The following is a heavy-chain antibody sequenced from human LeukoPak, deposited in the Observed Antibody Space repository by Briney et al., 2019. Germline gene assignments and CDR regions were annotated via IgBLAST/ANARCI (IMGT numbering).Heavy chain of an antibody. CDR3: ARAFRGIFGVFEAFDI. CDR2: IYHSGRT. CDR1: GGSISSYY. V-gene: IGHV4-59*08. Sequence: SETLSLTCTVSGGSISSYYWSWIRQPAGKGLEWIGIIYHSGRTDYNPSLKSRVTISEDTSKNQFSLKLSSVTAADTAVYYCARAFRGIFGVFEAFDIWGQGTMVTVSS. J-gene: IGHJ3*02. D-gene: IGHD3-3*01.